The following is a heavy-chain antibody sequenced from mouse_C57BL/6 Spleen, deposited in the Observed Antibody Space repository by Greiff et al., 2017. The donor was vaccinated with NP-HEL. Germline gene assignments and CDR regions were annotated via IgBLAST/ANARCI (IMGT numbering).Heavy chain of an antibody. J-gene: IGHJ4*01. V-gene: IGHV5-4*01. CDR2: ISDGGSYT. CDR3: AREPLYYRAMDY. Sequence: EVQLVESGGGLVKPGGSLKLSCAASGFTFSSYAMSWVRQTPEKRLEWVATISDGGSYTYYPDNVKGRFTISRDNAKNNLYLQMSHLKSEDTAMYYCAREPLYYRAMDYWGQGTSVTVSS. D-gene: IGHD2-14*01. CDR1: GFTFSSYA.